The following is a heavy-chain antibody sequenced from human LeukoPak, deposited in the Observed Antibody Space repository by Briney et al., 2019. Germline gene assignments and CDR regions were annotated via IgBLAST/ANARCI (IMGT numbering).Heavy chain of an antibody. J-gene: IGHJ5*02. D-gene: IGHD3-10*01. Sequence: SGPTLVNPTQTLTLTCTFSGFSLSTSGVGMGWIRQPPGKALEWLALIYWDDDKRYSPSLKSRLTITKDTSKNQVVLTMTNMDPVDTATYYCAHNAPAVRGVIIGNWFDPWGQGTLVTVSS. V-gene: IGHV2-5*02. CDR3: AHNAPAVRGVIIGNWFDP. CDR1: GFSLSTSGVG. CDR2: IYWDDDK.